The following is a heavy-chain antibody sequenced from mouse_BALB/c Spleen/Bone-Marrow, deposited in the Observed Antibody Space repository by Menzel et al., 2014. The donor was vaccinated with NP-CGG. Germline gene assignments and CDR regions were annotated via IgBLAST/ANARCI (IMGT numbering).Heavy chain of an antibody. Sequence: QVQLKQSGAELVRPGVSVKISCKGSGYTFTDYAMHWVKQSHAKSLEWIGVISTYYGDANYNQKFKGKATMTVDKSSSTAYMELARLTSEDSAIYYCARWGGRNGNYGGAMDYWGQGTSVTVSS. J-gene: IGHJ4*01. CDR2: ISTYYGDA. CDR1: GYTFTDYA. CDR3: ARWGGRNGNYGGAMDY. D-gene: IGHD2-1*01. V-gene: IGHV1S137*01.